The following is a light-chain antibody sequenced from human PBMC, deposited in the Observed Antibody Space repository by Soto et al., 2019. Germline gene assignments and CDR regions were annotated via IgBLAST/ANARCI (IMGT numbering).Light chain of an antibody. J-gene: IGKJ1*01. CDR3: RQYATLRWT. Sequence: IVLTQSPGTLSLSPGERVTLSCRAIQSVSSAYLAWYQQKPGQAPRLLIYGTSSRATGIPARFSGSGSGTDLTLTISRREPEDIAVYYCRQYATLRWTFGQGTQVDI. V-gene: IGKV3-20*01. CDR1: QSVSSAY. CDR2: GTS.